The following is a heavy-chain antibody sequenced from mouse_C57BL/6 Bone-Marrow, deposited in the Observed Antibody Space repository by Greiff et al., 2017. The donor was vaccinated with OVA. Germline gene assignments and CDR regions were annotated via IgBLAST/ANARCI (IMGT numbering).Heavy chain of an antibody. D-gene: IGHD6-2*01. CDR3: AGRRLARLVWDFDV. V-gene: IGHV1-81*01. CDR2: IYPRSGNT. Sequence: VQLQQSGAELARPGASVKLSCKASGYTFTSYGIRWVKQRPGQGLEWIGEIYPRSGNTYYNEKFKGKATLTADKSSSTAYMELRSLTSEDSAVYFSAGRRLARLVWDFDVWGTGTTVTVSS. CDR1: GYTFTSYG. J-gene: IGHJ1*03.